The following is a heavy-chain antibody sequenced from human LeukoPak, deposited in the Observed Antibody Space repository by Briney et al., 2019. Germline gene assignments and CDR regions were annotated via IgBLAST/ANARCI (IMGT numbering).Heavy chain of an antibody. CDR3: ARLLGYCSSTSCYPDY. CDR2: IHPGDSDT. J-gene: IGHJ4*02. V-gene: IGHV5-51*01. D-gene: IGHD2-2*01. CDR1: GYSFTNYW. Sequence: GESLNISCEGSGYSFTNYWIAWVRQMPGKGLEWMGIIHPGDSDTRYSPSFQGQVTISADTSISTAYLQWSSLKASDTAMYYCARLLGYCSSTSCYPDYWGQGTLVTVSS.